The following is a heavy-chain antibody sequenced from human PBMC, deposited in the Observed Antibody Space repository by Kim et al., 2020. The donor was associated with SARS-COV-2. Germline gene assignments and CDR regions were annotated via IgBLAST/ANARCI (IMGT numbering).Heavy chain of an antibody. CDR3: AREDYYGSGSNYASLDY. CDR1: GFTFSSYS. Sequence: GGSLRLSCAASGFTFSSYSMNWVRQAPGKGLEWVSSISSSSSYIYYADSVKGRFTISRDNAKNSLYLQMNSLRAEDTAVYYCAREDYYGSGSNYASLDYWGQGTLVTVSS. V-gene: IGHV3-21*01. D-gene: IGHD3-10*01. J-gene: IGHJ4*02. CDR2: ISSSSSYI.